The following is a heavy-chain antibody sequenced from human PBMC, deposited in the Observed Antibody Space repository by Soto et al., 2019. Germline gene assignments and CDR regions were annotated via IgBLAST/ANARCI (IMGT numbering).Heavy chain of an antibody. CDR3: AKGPPPPYSSTWYYFGS. CDR2: ISGSGGST. D-gene: IGHD6-13*01. J-gene: IGHJ4*02. Sequence: PGGSLRLSCSASGFTFSSYAMSWVRQAPGKGLESVSAISGSGGSTYYADSVKGRFTISRDNSKNTLYLQMDSLRAEDTAVYYCAKGPPPPYSSTWYYFGSWGQGILVTVSS. CDR1: GFTFSSYA. V-gene: IGHV3-23*01.